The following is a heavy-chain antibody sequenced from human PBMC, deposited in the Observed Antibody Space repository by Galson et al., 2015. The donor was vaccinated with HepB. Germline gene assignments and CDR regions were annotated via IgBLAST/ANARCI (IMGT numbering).Heavy chain of an antibody. CDR1: GFTFSSYA. J-gene: IGHJ1*01. D-gene: IGHD3-22*01. CDR3: AKDGQQYYYDSSGYYFSPEYFQH. CDR2: ISGSGGST. Sequence: SLRLSCAASGFTFSSYAMSWVRQAPGKGLEWVSAISGSGGSTYYADSVKGRFTISRDNSKNTLYLQMNSLRAEDTAVYYCAKDGQQYYYDSSGYYFSPEYFQHCGQGTLVTVSS. V-gene: IGHV3-23*01.